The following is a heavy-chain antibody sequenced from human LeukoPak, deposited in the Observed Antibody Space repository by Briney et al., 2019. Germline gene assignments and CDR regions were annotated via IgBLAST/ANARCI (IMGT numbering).Heavy chain of an antibody. Sequence: ASVKVSCKASGYTFTSYDINWVRQATGQGLEWLGWMNPNSGNTGYAQNFQGRVTMTRDTSIDTAYMELRSLRSDDTAVYYCARGSRIPIDPWGQGTLVTVSS. D-gene: IGHD2-2*02. CDR3: ARGSRIPIDP. CDR1: GYTFTSYD. J-gene: IGHJ5*02. CDR2: MNPNSGNT. V-gene: IGHV1-8*01.